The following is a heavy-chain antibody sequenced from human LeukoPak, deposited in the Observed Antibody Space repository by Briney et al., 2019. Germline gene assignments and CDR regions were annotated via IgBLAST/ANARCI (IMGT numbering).Heavy chain of an antibody. Sequence: GGSLRLSCAASGFTFYAYAMNWVRQAPGKGLEWVSAISGRGRNTYYADSVKGQFTISRDNSNNMVYLQMHSLTADDTAVYYCAKYLLYGGDSKDRGAFDVWGQGTVVTVSS. CDR3: AKYLLYGGDSKDRGAFDV. V-gene: IGHV3-23*01. CDR2: ISGRGRNT. D-gene: IGHD2-21*02. J-gene: IGHJ3*01. CDR1: GFTFYAYA.